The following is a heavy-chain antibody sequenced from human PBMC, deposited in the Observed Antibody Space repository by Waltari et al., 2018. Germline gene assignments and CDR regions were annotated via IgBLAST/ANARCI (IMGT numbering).Heavy chain of an antibody. CDR1: GFTFSIYW. CDR3: ATVYGDAPY. J-gene: IGHJ4*02. D-gene: IGHD4-17*01. V-gene: IGHV3-7*01. CDR2: IKQDGSEK. Sequence: EVQLVESGGGLVQPGGSLRLSCAASGFTFSIYWMSWVRQAPGKGLEWVANIKQDGSEKYYVDSVKGRFTISRDNAKNSLYLQMNSLRAEDTAVYYCATVYGDAPYWGQGTLVTVSS.